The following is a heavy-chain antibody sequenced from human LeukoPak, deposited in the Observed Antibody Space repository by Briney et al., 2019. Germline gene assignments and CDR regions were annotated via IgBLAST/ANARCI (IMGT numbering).Heavy chain of an antibody. J-gene: IGHJ4*02. V-gene: IGHV4-59*01. D-gene: IGHD3-3*01. Sequence: SETLSLTCTVSGGSISSYYWSWIRQPPGKGLEWIGYIYYSGSTNYNPSLKSRVTISVDTSKNQFSLKLSSVTAADTAVYYCARSQTDFWSGYPFDYWGQGTLVTVSS. CDR3: ARSQTDFWSGYPFDY. CDR1: GGSISSYY. CDR2: IYYSGST.